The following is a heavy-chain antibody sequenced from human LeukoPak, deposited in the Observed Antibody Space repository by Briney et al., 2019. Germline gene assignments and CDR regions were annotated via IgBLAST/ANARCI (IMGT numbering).Heavy chain of an antibody. CDR3: ARARSIAAYYYYYGMDV. CDR2: INHSGST. J-gene: IGHJ6*02. CDR1: GGSFSGYY. Sequence: PSETLSLTCAVYGGSFSGYYWSWIRQPRGKGLEWIGEINHSGSTNYNPSLKSRVTISVDTSKNQFSLKLSSVTAADTAVYYCARARSIAAYYYYYGMDVWGQGTTVTVSS. D-gene: IGHD6-6*01. V-gene: IGHV4-34*01.